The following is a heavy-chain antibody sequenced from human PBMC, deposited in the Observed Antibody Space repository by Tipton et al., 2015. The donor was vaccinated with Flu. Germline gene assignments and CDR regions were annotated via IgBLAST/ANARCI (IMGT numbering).Heavy chain of an antibody. CDR2: ITPSGGTK. CDR3: TRGFIRLCDY. V-gene: IGHV3-48*03. D-gene: IGHD3-16*02. Sequence: SLRLSCAVSGFTFSSYEMNWVRQAPGKGLEWVPHITPSGGTKYYADAVRGRFTISRDNAKNSLFLQMNSLGAEDTAVYYCTRGFIRLCDYWGQGALVAVSS. CDR1: GFTFSSYE. J-gene: IGHJ4*02.